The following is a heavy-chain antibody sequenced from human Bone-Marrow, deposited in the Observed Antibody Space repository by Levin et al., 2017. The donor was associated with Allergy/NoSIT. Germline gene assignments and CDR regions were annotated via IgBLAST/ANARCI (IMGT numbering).Heavy chain of an antibody. Sequence: GGSLRLSCAASGFNFNYYSMHWVRQSPGKGLEWVSSITSGSNYINYADSVKGRFTVSRNNANNSLFLQMNSLRAEDTAVYYCASGPDDIVTANFNYMDVWGRGTTVTVSS. CDR3: ASGPDDIVTANFNYMDV. J-gene: IGHJ6*03. CDR1: GFNFNYYS. D-gene: IGHD2-21*02. CDR2: ITSGSNYI. V-gene: IGHV3-21*01.